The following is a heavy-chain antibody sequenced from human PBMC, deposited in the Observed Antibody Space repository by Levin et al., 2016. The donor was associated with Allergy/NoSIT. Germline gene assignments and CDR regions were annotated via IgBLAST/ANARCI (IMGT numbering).Heavy chain of an antibody. CDR2: ISGSGGST. D-gene: IGHD2-15*01. CDR1: GFTFSSYA. CDR3: AMAGYCSGGSCYSDY. V-gene: IGHV3-23*01. J-gene: IGHJ4*02. Sequence: GGSLRLSCAASGFTFSSYAMSWVRQAPGKGLEWVSAISGSGGSTYYADSVKGRFTISRDNSKNTLYLQMNSLRAEDTAVYYCAMAGYCSGGSCYSDYWGQGTLVTVSS.